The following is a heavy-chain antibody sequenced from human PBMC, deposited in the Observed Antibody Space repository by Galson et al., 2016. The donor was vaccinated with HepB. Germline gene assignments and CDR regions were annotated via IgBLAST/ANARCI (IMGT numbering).Heavy chain of an antibody. CDR2: ISYDGSKK. Sequence: SLRLSCAASGFTFSSYAMHWVRQAPGKGPAWVAGISYDGSKKYYADSVQGRFTISRDNSKNTLYLQMNSLRVEDTAMYYCARESARTFYYDSSGYRWAFDSEGQGTMVTVSS. CDR1: GFTFSSYA. V-gene: IGHV3-30-3*01. J-gene: IGHJ3*02. D-gene: IGHD3-22*01. CDR3: ARESARTFYYDSSGYRWAFDS.